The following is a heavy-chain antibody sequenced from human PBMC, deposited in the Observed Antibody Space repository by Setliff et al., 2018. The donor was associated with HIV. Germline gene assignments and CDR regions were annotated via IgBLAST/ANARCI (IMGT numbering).Heavy chain of an antibody. D-gene: IGHD5-12*01. CDR3: ARDRQGRRDGYNYLDYFDY. Sequence: SETLSLTCTVSGGSISSHYWSWIRQPPGKGLEWIGGIYYSGSTNYNPSLKSRVTISVDTSKNQFSLKLSSVTAADTAVYYCARDRQGRRDGYNYLDYFDYWGQGTLVTVSS. V-gene: IGHV4-59*11. CDR2: IYYSGST. CDR1: GGSISSHY. J-gene: IGHJ4*02.